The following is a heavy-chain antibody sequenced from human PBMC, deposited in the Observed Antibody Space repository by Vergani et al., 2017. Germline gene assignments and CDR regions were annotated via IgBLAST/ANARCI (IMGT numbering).Heavy chain of an antibody. Sequence: QVQLVQSGAEVKKPGASVKVSCKASGYTFTSYGISWVRQAPGQGLEWMGWISAYNGNTNYAQKLQGRVTMTTDTSTSTAYMELRSLRSDDTAVYYCARYHVEGAYYYDSIGLYLYYYYGMDVWGQGTTVTVSS. D-gene: IGHD3-22*01. J-gene: IGHJ6*02. V-gene: IGHV1-18*01. CDR1: GYTFTSYG. CDR2: ISAYNGNT. CDR3: ARYHVEGAYYYDSIGLYLYYYYGMDV.